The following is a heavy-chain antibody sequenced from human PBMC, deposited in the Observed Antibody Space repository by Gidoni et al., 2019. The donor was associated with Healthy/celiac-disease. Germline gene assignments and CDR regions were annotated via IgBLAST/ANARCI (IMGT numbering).Heavy chain of an antibody. Sequence: EVKKPGSSVKVSCKASGGTFSSYAISWVRQAPGQGLEWMGGIIPIFGTANYAQKFQGRVTITADESTSTAYMELSSLRSEDTAVYYCARGYPGTTGLGAVDPWGQGTLVTVSS. CDR1: GGTFSSYA. CDR2: IIPIFGTA. V-gene: IGHV1-69*01. CDR3: ARGYPGTTGLGAVDP. J-gene: IGHJ5*02. D-gene: IGHD1-7*01.